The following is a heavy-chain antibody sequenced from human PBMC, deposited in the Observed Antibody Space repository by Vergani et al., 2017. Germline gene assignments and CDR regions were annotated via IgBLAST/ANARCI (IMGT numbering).Heavy chain of an antibody. Sequence: QVQLVQSGAEVKKPGSSVKVSCKASGGTFSSYAISWVRQAPGQGLEWMGGIIPIFGTANYAQKFQGRVTITADESTSTAYMELSSLRSEDTAVYYCAGGGERYCSSTSCYTGYFDYWGQGTLVTVSS. CDR1: GGTFSSYA. CDR3: AGGGERYCSSTSCYTGYFDY. J-gene: IGHJ4*02. D-gene: IGHD2-2*02. V-gene: IGHV1-69*01. CDR2: IIPIFGTA.